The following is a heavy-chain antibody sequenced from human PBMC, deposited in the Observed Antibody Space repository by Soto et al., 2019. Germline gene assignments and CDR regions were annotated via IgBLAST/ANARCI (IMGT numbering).Heavy chain of an antibody. D-gene: IGHD5-18*01. CDR2: IYYSGST. J-gene: IGHJ5*02. V-gene: IGHV4-59*01. Sequence: PSETLSLTCTVSGGSISSYYWSWIRQPPGKGLEWIGYIYYSGSTNYNPSLKSRVTISVDTSKNQFSLKLSSVTAADTAVYYCARTVDTAILPNWFDPWGQGTLVTVSS. CDR3: ARTVDTAILPNWFDP. CDR1: GGSISSYY.